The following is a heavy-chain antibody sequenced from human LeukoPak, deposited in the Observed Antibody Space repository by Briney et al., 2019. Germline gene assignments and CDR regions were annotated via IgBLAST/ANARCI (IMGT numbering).Heavy chain of an antibody. CDR1: GFTFSSYA. CDR2: ISYDGSNK. CDR3: AKDSIYCSSTNCHFQH. J-gene: IGHJ1*01. Sequence: PGGSLRLSCAASGFTFSSYAMHWVRQAPGKGLEWVAVISYDGSNKYYADSVKGRFTISRDNSKNTLYMQMNSLRAEDTAVYYCAKDSIYCSSTNCHFQHWGQGTLVTVSS. V-gene: IGHV3-30-3*01. D-gene: IGHD2-2*01.